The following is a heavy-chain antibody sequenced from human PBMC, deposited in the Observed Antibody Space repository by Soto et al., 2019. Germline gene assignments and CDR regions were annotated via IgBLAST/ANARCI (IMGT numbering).Heavy chain of an antibody. J-gene: IGHJ3*02. CDR2: LKPDGSQK. D-gene: IGHD2-15*01. CDR1: GFSFSNHW. V-gene: IGHV3-7*04. CDR3: ARGDYHDSGGPFSDAFET. Sequence: GGSLRLSCAASGFSFSNHWMSWVRQAPGKGLEWVANLKPDGSQKWYVDSVKGRFAISRDNSKNSLFLQMNSLRADDTAVYYCARGDYHDSGGPFSDAFETWGQGTMVTVSS.